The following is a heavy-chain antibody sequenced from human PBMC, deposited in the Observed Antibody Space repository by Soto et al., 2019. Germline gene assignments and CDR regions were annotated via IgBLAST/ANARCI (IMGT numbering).Heavy chain of an antibody. CDR1: GFTFSSYA. CDR3: ARFPSFNTYYYYYGMDV. J-gene: IGHJ6*02. V-gene: IGHV3-30-3*01. Sequence: QVPLVESGGGVVQPGRSLRLSCAASGFTFSSYAMHWVRQAPGKGLEWVAVISYDGSNKYYADSVKGRFTISRDNSKNTLYLQMNSLRAEDTAVYYCARFPSFNTYYYYYGMDVWGQGTTVTVSS. CDR2: ISYDGSNK.